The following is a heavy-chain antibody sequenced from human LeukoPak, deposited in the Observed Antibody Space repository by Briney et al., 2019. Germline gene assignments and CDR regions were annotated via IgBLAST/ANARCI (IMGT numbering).Heavy chain of an antibody. CDR3: ARVQSANTAMAYYYYGMDV. V-gene: IGHV1-18*01. Sequence: ASVKVSCKASGYTFTSYGISWVRQAPGQGLEWMGWSSAYNGNTNYAQKLQGRVTMATDTSTSTAYMELRSLRSDDTAVYYCARVQSANTAMAYYYYGMDVWGQGTTVTVSS. CDR1: GYTFTSYG. CDR2: SSAYNGNT. D-gene: IGHD5-18*01. J-gene: IGHJ6*02.